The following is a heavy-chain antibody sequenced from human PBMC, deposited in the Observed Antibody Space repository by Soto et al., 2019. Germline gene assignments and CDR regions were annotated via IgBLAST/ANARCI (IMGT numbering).Heavy chain of an antibody. CDR1: GYSVSSGYY. CDR2: IYHSGNT. D-gene: IGHD6-13*01. CDR3: ARHYSSSSGWFDP. V-gene: IGHV4-38-2*01. Sequence: PSETLSLTCAVSGYSVSSGYYWAWIRQPPGKGLEWIASIYHSGNTHYNPSLRSRATISVDTSRNEFSLRLSSVTAADTAVYHCARHYSSSSGWFDPWGQGTLVTVSS. J-gene: IGHJ5*02.